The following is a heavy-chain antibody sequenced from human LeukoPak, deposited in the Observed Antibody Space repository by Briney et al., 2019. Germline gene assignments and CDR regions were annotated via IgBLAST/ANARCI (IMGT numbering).Heavy chain of an antibody. V-gene: IGHV1-8*01. CDR2: MNPNSGNT. Sequence: ASVKVSCKASGYTFTSYDNNWVRQATGQGLEWMGWMNPNSGNTGYAQKFQGRVTMTRNTSISTAYMELSSLRSEDTAVYYCARLARYSAMVIEDYWGQGTLVTVSS. CDR3: ARLARYSAMVIEDY. CDR1: GYTFTSYD. D-gene: IGHD5-18*01. J-gene: IGHJ4*02.